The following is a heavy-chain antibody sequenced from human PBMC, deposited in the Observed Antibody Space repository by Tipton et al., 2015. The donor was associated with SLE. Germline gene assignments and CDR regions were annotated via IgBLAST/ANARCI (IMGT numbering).Heavy chain of an antibody. Sequence: SLRLSCAATAFTFSTYSMNWVRQAPGKGLEWVSSISSGSNYIYYADSVKGRFTISRDNSKHTLYLQMNSLRAEDTAVYYCARRSGYYYYYMDVWGKGTTVTVSS. V-gene: IGHV3-21*01. CDR1: AFTFSTYS. CDR3: ARRSGYYYYYMDV. D-gene: IGHD3-3*01. J-gene: IGHJ6*03. CDR2: ISSGSNYI.